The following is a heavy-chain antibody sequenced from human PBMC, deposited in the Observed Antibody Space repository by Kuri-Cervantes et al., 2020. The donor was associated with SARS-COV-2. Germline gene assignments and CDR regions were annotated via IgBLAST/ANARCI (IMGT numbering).Heavy chain of an antibody. Sequence: ETLSLTCAASGFAFSNYAMSWVRQAPGKGLEWVLGISGSGEITYYADSEKGRFTISRDNSKNTLYLQMNSLRAEDTAVYYCAKAAEGVDTAMVPQEYYYYYYGMDVWGQGTTVTVSS. CDR1: GFAFSNYA. CDR3: AKAAEGVDTAMVPQEYYYYYYGMDV. CDR2: ISGSGEIT. V-gene: IGHV3-23*01. D-gene: IGHD5-18*01. J-gene: IGHJ6*02.